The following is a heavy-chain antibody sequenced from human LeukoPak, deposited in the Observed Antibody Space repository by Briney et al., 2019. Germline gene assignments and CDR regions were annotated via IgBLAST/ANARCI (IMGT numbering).Heavy chain of an antibody. CDR1: GRSNSSCH. Sequence: SEPLSLTCSVSGRSNSSCHGRWIREPPGKGLVGLGYICYRGSTNYHPSLKSRVTISVDTSKNQFPLKLSSVTAADTAVYYGASGNRADDYWGQGTLVTVSS. D-gene: IGHD1-14*01. CDR2: ICYRGST. J-gene: IGHJ4*02. V-gene: IGHV4-59*01. CDR3: ASGNRADDY.